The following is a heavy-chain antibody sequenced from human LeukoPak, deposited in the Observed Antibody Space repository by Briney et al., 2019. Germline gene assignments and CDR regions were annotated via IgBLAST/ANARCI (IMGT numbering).Heavy chain of an antibody. J-gene: IGHJ3*02. D-gene: IGHD2-2*01. V-gene: IGHV4-4*07. CDR2: IYTSGST. CDR3: ATNHGYCSSTSCHDDAFDI. CDR1: GGSIRSYY. Sequence: SETLALTCTVSGGSIRSYYWSWIRQPAGKGLEWIGRIYTSGSTNYNPSLKSRVTMSVDTSKNQFSLKLSSVTAADTAVYYCATNHGYCSSTSCHDDAFDIWGQGTMVTVSS.